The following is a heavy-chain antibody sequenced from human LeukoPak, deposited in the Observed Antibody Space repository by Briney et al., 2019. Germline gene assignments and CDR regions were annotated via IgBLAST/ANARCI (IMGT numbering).Heavy chain of an antibody. CDR2: IRYDASYQ. D-gene: IGHD3-10*01. Sequence: GGSLRLSCAASGFSFTNYAMHWVRQAPGKGLEWVAFIRYDASYQNYPDSVKGRFTISRDISKNTLYLQMNSLRAEDTAVYFCAKGGDRGNYYFDSWGQGTLVTVSS. CDR1: GFSFTNYA. V-gene: IGHV3-30*02. J-gene: IGHJ4*02. CDR3: AKGGDRGNYYFDS.